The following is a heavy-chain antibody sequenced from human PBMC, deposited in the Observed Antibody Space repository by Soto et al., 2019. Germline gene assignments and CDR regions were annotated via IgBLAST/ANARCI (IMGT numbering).Heavy chain of an antibody. CDR1: GFIFRNFG. Sequence: QVQLVESGGGVVQPGRSLRLSCAASGFIFRNFGMHWVSRAPGKGLEWVAVISGDGNDKYYPDSMKGRFTISRDNFNNTLYLQLNSLRPEDTAVYHCVQGASTAHQPRDSWGQGVLVTVSS. CDR3: VQGASTAHQPRDS. V-gene: IGHV3-30*03. D-gene: IGHD1-26*01. CDR2: ISGDGNDK. J-gene: IGHJ4*02.